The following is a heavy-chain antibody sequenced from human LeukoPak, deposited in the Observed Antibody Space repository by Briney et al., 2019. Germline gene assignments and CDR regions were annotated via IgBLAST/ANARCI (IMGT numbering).Heavy chain of an antibody. Sequence: PGGSLRLSCAASGFTFSNYIMHWVRQAPGKGLDWVAVIIENGSNQYYADSVKGRFTISRDNAKNSLYLQMNSLRAEDTAVYYCARTWDCSSTSCYPDYWGQGTLVTVSS. CDR3: ARTWDCSSTSCYPDY. J-gene: IGHJ4*02. CDR2: IIENGSNQ. V-gene: IGHV3-30*04. CDR1: GFTFSNYI. D-gene: IGHD2-2*01.